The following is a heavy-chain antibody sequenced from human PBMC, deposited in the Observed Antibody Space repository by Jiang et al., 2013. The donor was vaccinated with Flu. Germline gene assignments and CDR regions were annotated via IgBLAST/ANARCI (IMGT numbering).Heavy chain of an antibody. CDR1: GFTFSSYG. J-gene: IGHJ4*02. V-gene: IGHV3-30*18. CDR3: ANQRSGG. Sequence: VQLLESGGGVVQPGRSLRLSCAASGFTFSSYGMHWVRQAPGKGLEWVAVISYDGSNKYYADSVKGRFTISRDNSKNTLYLQMNSLRAEDTAVYYCANQRSGGWGQGTLVTVS. CDR2: ISYDGSNK.